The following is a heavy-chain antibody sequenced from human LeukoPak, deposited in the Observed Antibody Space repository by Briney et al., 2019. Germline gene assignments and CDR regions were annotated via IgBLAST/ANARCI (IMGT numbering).Heavy chain of an antibody. D-gene: IGHD3-22*01. CDR1: GGSSSTYY. CDR3: AREYYYDTSGYSLGGAFDI. V-gene: IGHV4-59*01. CDR2: IYHSGTI. J-gene: IGHJ3*02. Sequence: SETLSLTCSVSGGSSSTYYWSWIRQPPGKGLEWIGYIYHSGTINYNPSLRSRVTMSIDTSKSQVSLNLSSVTAADTAVYYCAREYYYDTSGYSLGGAFDIWGQGTMVTVSS.